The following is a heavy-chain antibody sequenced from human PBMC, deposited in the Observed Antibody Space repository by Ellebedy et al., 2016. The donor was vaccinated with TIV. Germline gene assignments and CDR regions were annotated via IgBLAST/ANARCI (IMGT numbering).Heavy chain of an antibody. D-gene: IGHD2/OR15-2a*01. CDR2: IVVGSGTT. Sequence: SVKVSXXASGFTFSNSAVQYVRQARGQRLEWIGWIVVGSGTTSYAQSFQERVSITRDKSTGTAYMELNNLRSEDTAIYYCAADTMTEFHWGQGSLVTVSS. CDR3: AADTMTEFH. CDR1: GFTFSNSA. V-gene: IGHV1-58*01. J-gene: IGHJ4*02.